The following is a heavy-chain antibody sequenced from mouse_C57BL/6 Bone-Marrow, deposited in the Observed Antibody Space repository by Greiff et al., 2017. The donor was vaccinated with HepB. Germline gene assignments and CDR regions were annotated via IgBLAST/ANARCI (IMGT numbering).Heavy chain of an antibody. CDR1: GYTFTSYW. V-gene: IGHV1-50*01. D-gene: IGHD3-3*01. Sequence: QVHVKQSGAELVKPGASVKLSCKASGYTFTSYWMQWVKQRPGQGLEWIGEIDPSDSYTNYNQKFKGKATLTVDTSSSTAYMQLSSLTSEDSAVYYCARSGLGGFAYWGQGTLVTVSA. CDR2: IDPSDSYT. J-gene: IGHJ3*01. CDR3: ARSGLGGFAY.